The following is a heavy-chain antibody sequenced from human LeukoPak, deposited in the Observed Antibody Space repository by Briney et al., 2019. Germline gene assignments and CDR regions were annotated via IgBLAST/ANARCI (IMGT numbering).Heavy chain of an antibody. D-gene: IGHD1-26*01. CDR2: ISDTHGAT. J-gene: IGHJ1*01. CDR3: AKEGRMGATFHPSID. Sequence: GGSLRLSCEGSGFPFSHYAMAWVRQPPAKGLQWVSHISDTHGATHYADSVKGRFSISRDNSKNMLFLQMDRLEVEDTAIYYCAKEGRMGATFHPSIDWGQGTLVTVSP. V-gene: IGHV3-23*01. CDR1: GFPFSHYA.